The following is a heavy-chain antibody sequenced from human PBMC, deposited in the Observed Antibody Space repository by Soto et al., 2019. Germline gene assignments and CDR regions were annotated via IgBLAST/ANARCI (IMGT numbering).Heavy chain of an antibody. J-gene: IGHJ4*02. CDR2: ISYDGSNK. CDR3: AKNSRIVVVTAPYDY. Sequence: ALRLSCAASGFTFSSYGMHWVRQAPGKGLEWVAVISYDGSNKYYADSVKGRFTISRDNSRNTLYLQMNSLRAEDTAVYYCAKNSRIVVVTAPYDYWGQGTLVTVSS. CDR1: GFTFSSYG. D-gene: IGHD2-21*02. V-gene: IGHV3-30*18.